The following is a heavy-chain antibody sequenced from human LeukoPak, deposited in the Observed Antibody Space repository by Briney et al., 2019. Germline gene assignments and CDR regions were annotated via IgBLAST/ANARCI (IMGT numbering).Heavy chain of an antibody. CDR1: GYTFTNYD. V-gene: IGHV1-8*01. CDR2: MNPNSGNT. CDR3: ARGSSGDYSVSGSAWFDP. J-gene: IGHJ5*02. Sequence: ASVKVSCKASGYTFTNYDINWVRLATGQGLEWMGWMNPNSGNTGYAQKFQGRVTMTRNTSVSTAYMDLSSLRSEDTAVYYCARGSSGDYSVSGSAWFDPWGQGTLVTVSS. D-gene: IGHD3-10*01.